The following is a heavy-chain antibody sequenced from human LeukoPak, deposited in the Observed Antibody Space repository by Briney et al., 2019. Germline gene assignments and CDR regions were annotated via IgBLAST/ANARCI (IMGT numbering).Heavy chain of an antibody. CDR1: GFTFSGYG. D-gene: IGHD5-12*01. V-gene: IGHV3-23*03. CDR3: AKDRVPDSGYDIDY. J-gene: IGHJ4*02. CDR2: IYGGGGVI. Sequence: PGGSLRLSCAASGFTFSGYGMYWVRQAPRKGLEWVAGIYGGGGVIKYADSAKGRFTISRDNSENILYLQMDRLRVEDTAMYYCAKDRVPDSGYDIDYWGQGTLVTVSS.